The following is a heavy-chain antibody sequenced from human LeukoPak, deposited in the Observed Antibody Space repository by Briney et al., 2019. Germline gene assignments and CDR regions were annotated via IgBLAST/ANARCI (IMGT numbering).Heavy chain of an antibody. D-gene: IGHD1-26*01. Sequence: PSETLSLTCAVSGGSISSGGYSWRWLRQPPGKGLEWIVYIYHSGSTYYNPSLKSRVTISVDTSKNQFSLKLSSVTAADTAVYYCARAGRSTTHYYYYYGMDVWGQGTTVTVSS. V-gene: IGHV4-30-2*01. CDR3: ARAGRSTTHYYYYYGMDV. CDR2: IYHSGST. CDR1: GGSISSGGYS. J-gene: IGHJ6*02.